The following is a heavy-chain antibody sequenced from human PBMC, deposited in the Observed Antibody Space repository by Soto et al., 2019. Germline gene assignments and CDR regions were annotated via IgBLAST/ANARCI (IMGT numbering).Heavy chain of an antibody. J-gene: IGHJ4*02. CDR2: IIPIFGTS. V-gene: IGHV1-69*06. Sequence: QVQLVQSGAEVKKPGSSVKVSCKASGGTFSNYAISWVRQAPGQGLEWMGGIIPIFGTSNYAQKFQGRVTITADKSTSTAYMELSSLRSEDTAVYYCARGVYCGGDCYSHFDYWGQGYLVTVSS. CDR3: ARGVYCGGDCYSHFDY. D-gene: IGHD2-21*02. CDR1: GGTFSNYA.